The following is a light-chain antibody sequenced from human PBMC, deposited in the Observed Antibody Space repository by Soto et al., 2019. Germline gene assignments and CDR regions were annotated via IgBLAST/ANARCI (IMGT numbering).Light chain of an antibody. CDR1: QSISGW. Sequence: DILMTQSPSTLSASAGERVTITCRASQSISGWLAWYQQKPGQAPKLLIYKASSLARGVPSRFRGSGSGTEFTLTISSLQPDDFATYYCQQYNSYSPWTFGQGTKVDIK. CDR3: QQYNSYSPWT. CDR2: KAS. V-gene: IGKV1-5*03. J-gene: IGKJ1*01.